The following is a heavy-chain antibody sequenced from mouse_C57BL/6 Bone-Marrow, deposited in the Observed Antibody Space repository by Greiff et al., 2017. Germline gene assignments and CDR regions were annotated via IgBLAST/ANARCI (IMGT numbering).Heavy chain of an antibody. V-gene: IGHV14-3*01. CDR3: ARTFTVVATFDY. J-gene: IGHJ2*01. CDR1: GFNIQNTY. D-gene: IGHD1-1*01. Sequence: EVQLQQSVAELVRPGASVKLSCTASGFNIQNTYMHWVKQRPEQGLEWIGRIDPANGNTKYAPKFQGKATITADTSSNTAYLQLSSLTSEDTAIYYCARTFTVVATFDYWGQGTTLTVSS. CDR2: IDPANGNT.